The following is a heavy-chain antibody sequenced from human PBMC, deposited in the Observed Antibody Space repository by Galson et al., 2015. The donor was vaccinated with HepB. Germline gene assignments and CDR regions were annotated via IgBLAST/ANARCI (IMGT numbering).Heavy chain of an antibody. CDR1: GYTFTSYA. CDR2: INAGNGNT. CDR3: ARDRSSRDSSGFGVIHYFDY. V-gene: IGHV1-3*01. D-gene: IGHD3-22*01. Sequence: SVKVSCKASGYTFTSYAMHWVRQAPGQRLEWMGWINAGNGNTKYSQKFQGRVTITRDTSASTAYMELSSLRSEDTAVYYCARDRSSRDSSGFGVIHYFDYWGQRTLVTVSS. J-gene: IGHJ4*02.